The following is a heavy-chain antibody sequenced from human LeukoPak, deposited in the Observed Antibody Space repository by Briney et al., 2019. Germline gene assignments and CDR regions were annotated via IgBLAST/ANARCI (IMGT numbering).Heavy chain of an antibody. V-gene: IGHV4-59*11. CDR1: GGSISSHY. CDR2: IYYSGST. CDR3: ARSPSAYYYYYMDV. J-gene: IGHJ6*03. Sequence: SETLSLTCTVSGGSISSHYWSWIRQPPGKGLEWIGYIYYSGSTNYNPSLKSRVTISVDTSKNQFSLKLSSVTAADTAVYYCARSPSAYYYYYMDVWGKGTTVTVSS.